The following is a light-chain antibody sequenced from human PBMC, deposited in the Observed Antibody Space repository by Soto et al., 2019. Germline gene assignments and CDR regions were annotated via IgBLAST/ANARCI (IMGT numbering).Light chain of an antibody. J-gene: IGKJ2*02. V-gene: IGKV1-5*01. CDR2: DAS. CDR1: QSISSW. CDR3: QQYNSYGT. Sequence: DIQMTQSPSTLSASVGDRVTITCRASQSISSWLAWYQLKPGKAPKLLIYDASSLESGVPSRFSGSGSGTEFTLTISSLQPDDFATYYCQQYNSYGTFGQGTKLEIK.